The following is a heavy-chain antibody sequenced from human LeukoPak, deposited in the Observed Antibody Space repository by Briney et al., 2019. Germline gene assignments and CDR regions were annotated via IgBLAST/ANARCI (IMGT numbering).Heavy chain of an antibody. V-gene: IGHV3-23*01. CDR2: ISGSGGST. D-gene: IGHD1-26*01. CDR1: GFTFSSYA. CDR3: AKGGGGRIVGATIAFDI. Sequence: GSLRLSCAASGFTFSSYAMSWVRQAPGKGLEWVSAISGSGGSTYYADSVKGRFTISRDNSKNTLYLQMNSLRAEDTAVYYCAKGGGGRIVGATIAFDIWGQGTMVTVSS. J-gene: IGHJ3*02.